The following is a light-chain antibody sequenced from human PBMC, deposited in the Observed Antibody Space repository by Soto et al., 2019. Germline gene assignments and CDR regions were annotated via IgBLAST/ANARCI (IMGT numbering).Light chain of an antibody. CDR3: QSADSSGSYVV. V-gene: IGLV3-25*03. CDR2: KDS. Sequence: SYELTQPPSVSVSPGQTARITCSGDALPKQYAYWYPQKPGQAPVLVIYKDSERPSGIPERFSGSSSGTTVTLTISGVQAEDEGDYYCQSADSSGSYVVFGGGTKLTVL. J-gene: IGLJ2*01. CDR1: ALPKQY.